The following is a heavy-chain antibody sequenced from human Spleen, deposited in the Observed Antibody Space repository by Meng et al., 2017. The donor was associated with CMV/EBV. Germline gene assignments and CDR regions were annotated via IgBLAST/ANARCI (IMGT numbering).Heavy chain of an antibody. D-gene: IGHD6-19*01. J-gene: IGHJ4*02. CDR2: IYFGGSN. CDR3: ARFIQGGSGWYPDY. Sequence: SETLSLTCSVSGVSISSSTYYWGWIRQPPGKGLENIGLIYFGGSNYYNPSLTGRLTISVDTSKNDFSLRLSSVTAADTAVYYCARFIQGGSGWYPDYWGQGTLVTVSS. CDR1: GVSISSSTYY. V-gene: IGHV4-39*01.